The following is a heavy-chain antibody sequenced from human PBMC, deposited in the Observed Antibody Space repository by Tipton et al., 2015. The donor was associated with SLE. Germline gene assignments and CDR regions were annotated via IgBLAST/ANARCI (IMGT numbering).Heavy chain of an antibody. CDR2: IYYSGST. V-gene: IGHV4-39*07. J-gene: IGHJ4*02. CDR3: ARVAPTEVFDY. Sequence: WVRQAPGKGLEWVGRIYYSGSTYYNPSLRSRVTISVDMSKNQVSLTLSSVTAADTAVYYCARVAPTEVFDYWGQGTLVTVSS. D-gene: IGHD1-1*01.